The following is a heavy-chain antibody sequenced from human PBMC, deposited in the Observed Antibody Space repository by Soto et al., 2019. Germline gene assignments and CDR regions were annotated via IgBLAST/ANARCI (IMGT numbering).Heavy chain of an antibody. CDR2: IKSKTDGGTT. CDR3: TTDPTVTPPTYYYGMDV. V-gene: IGHV3-15*07. D-gene: IGHD4-17*01. Sequence: EVQLVESGGGLVKPGGSLRLSCAASGFTFSNAWMNWVRQAPGKGLEWVGRIKSKTDGGTTDYAAPVKGRFTISRDDSKNTLYLQMNSLKTEDTAVYYCTTDPTVTPPTYYYGMDVWGQGTPVTVSS. CDR1: GFTFSNAW. J-gene: IGHJ6*02.